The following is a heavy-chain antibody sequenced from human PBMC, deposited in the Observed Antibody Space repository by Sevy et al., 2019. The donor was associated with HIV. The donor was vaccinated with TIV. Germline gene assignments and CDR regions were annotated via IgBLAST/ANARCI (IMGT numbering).Heavy chain of an antibody. CDR3: AKGGVSSGWGRYYYYYMDV. CDR1: GFTFSSYG. CDR2: IWYDGSNK. Sequence: GGSLRLTCAASGFTFSSYGMHWVRQAPGKGLEWVAVIWYDGSNKYYADSVKGRFTISRDNSKNTLYLQMNSLRAEDTAVYYCAKGGVSSGWGRYYYYYMDVWDKGTTVTVSS. D-gene: IGHD6-19*01. J-gene: IGHJ6*03. V-gene: IGHV3-33*06.